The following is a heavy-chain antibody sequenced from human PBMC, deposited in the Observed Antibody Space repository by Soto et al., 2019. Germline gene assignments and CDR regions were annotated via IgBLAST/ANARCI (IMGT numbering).Heavy chain of an antibody. D-gene: IGHD3-16*01. V-gene: IGHV3-30*03. CDR1: GFSFSTYG. CDR2: ISYDGTTK. CDR3: ASGEGGYYDYSLGY. Sequence: QVQLVESGGGVVQTGRSLRLSCAASGFSFSTYGMLCVRQAPGKWLVWVAVISYDGTTKTYADSVKVRFTISRDNSKNTLYMKMKSLRPDDTAVYYSASGEGGYYDYSLGYWGQGSLGTVS. J-gene: IGHJ4*02.